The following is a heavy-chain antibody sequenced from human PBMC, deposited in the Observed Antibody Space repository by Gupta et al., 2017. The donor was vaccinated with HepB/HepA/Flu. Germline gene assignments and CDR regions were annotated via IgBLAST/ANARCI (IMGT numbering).Heavy chain of an antibody. CDR3: VKGVVGYNYMDV. J-gene: IGHJ6*03. V-gene: IGHV1-58*01. CDR2: IVVGSGNT. D-gene: IGHD2-15*01. Sequence: QLQLVQSGPEVKKPGTSVKVSCKASVFTFTSSPVQWVRQARGQRFEWIGWIVVGSGNTNYAQKFQERVTLTRDMSTSTAYMELNSLRSDDTAVYYCVKGVVGYNYMDVWGKGTSVTVSS. CDR1: VFTFTSSP.